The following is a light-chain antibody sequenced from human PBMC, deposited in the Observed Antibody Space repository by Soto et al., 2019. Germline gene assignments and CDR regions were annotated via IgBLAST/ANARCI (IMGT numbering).Light chain of an antibody. CDR1: QSISSW. V-gene: IGKV1-5*01. CDR3: QQYNSYPFT. J-gene: IGKJ3*01. CDR2: DAS. Sequence: DIQMTQSPSTLSASVGDRVTITCRASQSISSWLAWYQQKPGKAHKLLIYDASSLESGVPSRFSGSGSGTEFTLTISSLQPDEFATYYCQQYNSYPFTFGPGTKVDIK.